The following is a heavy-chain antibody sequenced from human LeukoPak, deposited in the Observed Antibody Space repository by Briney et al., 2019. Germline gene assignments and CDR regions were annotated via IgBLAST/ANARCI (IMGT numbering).Heavy chain of an antibody. CDR1: GGTFSDCA. CDR2: IIPIFGTA. J-gene: IGHJ4*02. V-gene: IGHV1-69*13. CDR3: ARGWLAETTVVTPYNY. Sequence: SVKVSCKTSGGTFSDCAISWVRQAPGQGLEWMGGIIPIFGTAHYAQKFQGRVTITADESTSTAYMELSSLRSEDTAVYYCARGWLAETTVVTPYNYWGQGTVVTVSS. D-gene: IGHD4-23*01.